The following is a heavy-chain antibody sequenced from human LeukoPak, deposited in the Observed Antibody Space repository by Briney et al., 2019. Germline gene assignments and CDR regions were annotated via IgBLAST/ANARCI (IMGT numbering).Heavy chain of an antibody. Sequence: ASVKVSCKTSGYSFTSYYIHWVRQAPGQGLEWMGIINPSGGSTTYAQKFQGRLTMASDTSTSTVYMELSSLRSEDTAMYYCARSSAYYNEADIWGQGTMVSVSS. CDR1: GYSFTSYY. CDR3: ARSSAYYNEADI. D-gene: IGHD1-26*01. CDR2: INPSGGST. J-gene: IGHJ3*02. V-gene: IGHV1-46*01.